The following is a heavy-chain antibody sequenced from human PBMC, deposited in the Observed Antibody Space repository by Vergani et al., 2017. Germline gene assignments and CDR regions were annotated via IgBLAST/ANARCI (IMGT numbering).Heavy chain of an antibody. Sequence: QVQLQESGPGLVKPSQTLSLTCTVSGGSISSGGYYWSWIRQHPGKGLEWIGYIYYSGSTYYNPSLKSRVTISVDTSKNQFSLKLSSVTATDTAVYYCAQYGSGSYYRGAIYWGQGTLVTVSS. CDR3: AQYGSGSYYRGAIY. CDR1: GGSISSGGYY. J-gene: IGHJ4*02. CDR2: IYYSGST. V-gene: IGHV4-31*03. D-gene: IGHD3-10*01.